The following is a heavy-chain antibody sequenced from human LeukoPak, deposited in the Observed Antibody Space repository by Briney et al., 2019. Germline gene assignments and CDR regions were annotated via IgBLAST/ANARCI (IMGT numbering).Heavy chain of an antibody. CDR2: ITPIFGTA. CDR3: ARGCSSTSCYHFRWFDP. CDR1: GGTFSSYA. D-gene: IGHD2-2*01. Sequence: SVKVSCKASGGTFSSYAISWVRQAPGQGLEWMGRITPIFGTANYAQKFQGRVTITTDESTSTAYMELRSLRSDDTAVYYCARGCSSTSCYHFRWFDPWGQGTLVTVSS. V-gene: IGHV1-69*05. J-gene: IGHJ5*02.